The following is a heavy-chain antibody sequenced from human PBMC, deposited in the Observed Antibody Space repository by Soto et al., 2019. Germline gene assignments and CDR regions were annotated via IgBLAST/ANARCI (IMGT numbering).Heavy chain of an antibody. J-gene: IGHJ6*02. V-gene: IGHV3-33*01. CDR3: ARQGIAVASYYYYGMDV. CDR1: GFTFSSYG. CDR2: IWYDGSNK. Sequence: QVQLVESGGGVVQPGRSLRLSCAASGFTFSSYGMHWVGQAPGKGLEWWAVIWYDGSNKYYADSVKGRFTISRDNSKNTLYLQMNSLRAEDTAVYYCARQGIAVASYYYYGMDVWGQGTTVTVSS. D-gene: IGHD6-19*01.